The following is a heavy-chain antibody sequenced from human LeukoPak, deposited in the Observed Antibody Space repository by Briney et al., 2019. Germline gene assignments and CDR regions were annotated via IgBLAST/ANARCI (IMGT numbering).Heavy chain of an antibody. V-gene: IGHV1-69*04. D-gene: IGHD5-12*01. Sequence: GASVKVSCKASGGTFSSYAISWVRQASGQWLEWMGRIIPILGIANYAQKFQGRVTITADKSTSTAYMELSSLRSEDTAVYYCARDKPYSGYDSVGWYFDLWGRGTLVTVSS. CDR3: ARDKPYSGYDSVGWYFDL. CDR2: IIPILGIA. CDR1: GGTFSSYA. J-gene: IGHJ2*01.